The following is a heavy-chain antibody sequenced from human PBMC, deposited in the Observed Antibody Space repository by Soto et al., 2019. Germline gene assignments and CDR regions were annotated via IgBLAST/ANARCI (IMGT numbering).Heavy chain of an antibody. CDR3: AGTMVRGVNDY. CDR2: IYYSGST. V-gene: IGHV4-59*08. CDR1: GGSISSYY. Sequence: QVQLQESGPGLVKPSETLSLTCTVSGGSISSYYWRWIRQQPGKGLEWIGYIYYSGSTNYNPSLKSRVTISVDTSKIQFSLKLSSVTAADTAVYYCAGTMVRGVNDYWGQGTLVTVSS. D-gene: IGHD3-10*01. J-gene: IGHJ4*02.